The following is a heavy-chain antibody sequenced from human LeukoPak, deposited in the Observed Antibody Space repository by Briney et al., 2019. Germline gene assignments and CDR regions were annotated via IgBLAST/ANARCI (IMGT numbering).Heavy chain of an antibody. Sequence: GGSLRLSCAASGFIFSDYYMSWIRQAPGKGLEWLSYINIGGTNTHYADSVKGRFTISRDNAKKSLSLELTNLRAEDTAVYYCTTDGAGFDTWGQGVLVTVSS. J-gene: IGHJ5*02. CDR2: INIGGTNT. CDR3: TTDGAGFDT. CDR1: GFIFSDYY. V-gene: IGHV3-11*01.